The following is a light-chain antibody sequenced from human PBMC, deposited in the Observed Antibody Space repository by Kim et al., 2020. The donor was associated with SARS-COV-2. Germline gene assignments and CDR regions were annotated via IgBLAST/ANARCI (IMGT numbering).Light chain of an antibody. CDR2: AAS. CDR1: QGISNY. CDR3: QQCKSAPWT. Sequence: ASVGDRGTITCRGSQGISNYLAWYQQKPGKVPKLLIYAASALQSGVPSRFSGSGSGTDFTLTITSLQPEDVAAYYCQQCKSAPWTFGQGTKVDIK. J-gene: IGKJ1*01. V-gene: IGKV1-27*01.